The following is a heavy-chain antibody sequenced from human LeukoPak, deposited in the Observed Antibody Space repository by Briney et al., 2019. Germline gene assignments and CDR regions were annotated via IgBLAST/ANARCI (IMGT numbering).Heavy chain of an antibody. J-gene: IGHJ4*02. V-gene: IGHV3-23*01. Sequence: GGSLRLSCAASGFTFSSYAMNWVRQAPGKGLEWVSAITGSGGSTYYADSVKGRFTISRDNSKNTLYLQMNSLRAEDTAVYYCAKDSYSSDLKAFDYWGQGTLVTVSS. CDR3: AKDSYSSDLKAFDY. CDR1: GFTFSSYA. CDR2: ITGSGGST. D-gene: IGHD6-19*01.